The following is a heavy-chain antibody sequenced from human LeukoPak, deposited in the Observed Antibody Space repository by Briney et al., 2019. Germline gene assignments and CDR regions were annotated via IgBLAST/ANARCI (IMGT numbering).Heavy chain of an antibody. J-gene: IGHJ6*02. D-gene: IGHD5-24*01. CDR1: GFTFSSYG. V-gene: IGHV3-33*01. Sequence: PGRSLRLSCAASGFTFSSYGMHWVRQAPGKGLEWVAVIWYDGSNKYYADSVKGRFTISRDNSKNTLYLQMNSLRAEDTAVYYCARALRWLQLYYYYGMDVWAKGPRSPSP. CDR2: IWYDGSNK. CDR3: ARALRWLQLYYYYGMDV.